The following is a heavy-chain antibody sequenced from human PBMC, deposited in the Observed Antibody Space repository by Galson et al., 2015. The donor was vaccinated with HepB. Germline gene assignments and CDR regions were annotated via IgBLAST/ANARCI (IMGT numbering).Heavy chain of an antibody. CDR1: GGTFISYT. D-gene: IGHD6-19*01. V-gene: IGHV1-69*13. CDR3: ARDPGLGWLDT. CDR2: IIPIFDTA. Sequence: SVKVSCKASGGTFISYTISWVRQAPGQGLEWMGGIIPIFDTANYAQKFRGRATITADESTNTAYMELNSLRSGDTAVYYCARDPGLGWLDTWGQGTLVTVSS. J-gene: IGHJ5*02.